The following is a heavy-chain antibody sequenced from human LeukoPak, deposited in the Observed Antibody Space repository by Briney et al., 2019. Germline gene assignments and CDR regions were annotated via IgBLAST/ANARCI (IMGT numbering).Heavy chain of an antibody. Sequence: IPSETLSLTCTVSGASISSYYWSWIRQPAGKGLEWIGRIYTSGSTNYNPSLKSRVTMSVDTSKSQFSLKLSSVTAADTAVYYCARDRTYYYGSGSYIGPYNWFDHWGQGTLVTVSS. CDR2: IYTSGST. CDR3: ARDRTYYYGSGSYIGPYNWFDH. J-gene: IGHJ5*02. CDR1: GASISSYY. D-gene: IGHD3-10*01. V-gene: IGHV4-4*07.